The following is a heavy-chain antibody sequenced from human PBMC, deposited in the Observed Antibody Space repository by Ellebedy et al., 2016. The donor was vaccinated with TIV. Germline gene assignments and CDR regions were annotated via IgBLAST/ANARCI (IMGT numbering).Heavy chain of an antibody. J-gene: IGHJ4*02. V-gene: IGHV3-7*01. D-gene: IGHD2-21*02. Sequence: GESLKISXAASGFTFSAYCMHWVRQAPGKGLEWVANIKQDGSEKYYVDSVKGRFTISRDNAKNSLYLQMNSLRAEDTAVYYCARALGGGHCYWGQGTLVTVSS. CDR3: ARALGGGHCY. CDR2: IKQDGSEK. CDR1: GFTFSAYC.